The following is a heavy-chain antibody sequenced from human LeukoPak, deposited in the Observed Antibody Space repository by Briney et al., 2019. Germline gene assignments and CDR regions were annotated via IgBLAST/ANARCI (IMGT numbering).Heavy chain of an antibody. D-gene: IGHD3-16*01. V-gene: IGHV3-21*01. J-gene: IGHJ5*02. CDR3: VRGLGSDNWFDP. CDR1: GFTFNTYT. Sequence: GGSLRLSCAASGFTFNTYTMNWVRQAPGKGLEWVSSISSGTSYIYYADSVKGRFTISRDNSKNILFLQMNSLRAEDTAVYYCVRGLGSDNWFDPWGQGTLVTVSS. CDR2: ISSGTSYI.